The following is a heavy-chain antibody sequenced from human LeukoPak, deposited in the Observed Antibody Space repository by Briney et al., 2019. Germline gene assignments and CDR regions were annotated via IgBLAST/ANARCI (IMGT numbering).Heavy chain of an antibody. CDR1: GGAFTTFS. CDR3: ARGSGEDWFDP. Sequence: SVKVSCKASGGAFTTFSFTWVRQAPGQGLEWLGGIIPAFRTTHYAQKLQGRVTITPDESSRTVYITLTSLIYEDTAIYYCARGSGEDWFDPWGEGTLVTVSS. CDR2: IIPAFRTT. V-gene: IGHV1-69*13. J-gene: IGHJ5*02.